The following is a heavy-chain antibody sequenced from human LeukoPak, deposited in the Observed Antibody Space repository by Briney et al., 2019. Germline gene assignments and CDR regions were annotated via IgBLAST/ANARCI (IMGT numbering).Heavy chain of an antibody. Sequence: GGSLRLSCAASGFTFSSYGMHWVRQAPGKGREWVSCIRHDGSTKLYADSVKGRFTISSDNSKNTLYLQLSSLRGEDTAVYYCAKAGYSGYDYDYYYYYMDVWGKGTTVTVSS. J-gene: IGHJ6*03. CDR2: IRHDGSTK. CDR1: GFTFSSYG. D-gene: IGHD5-12*01. CDR3: AKAGYSGYDYDYYYYYMDV. V-gene: IGHV3-30*02.